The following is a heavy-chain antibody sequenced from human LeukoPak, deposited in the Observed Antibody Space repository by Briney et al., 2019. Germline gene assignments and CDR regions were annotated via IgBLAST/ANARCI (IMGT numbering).Heavy chain of an antibody. D-gene: IGHD3-22*01. J-gene: IGHJ4*02. CDR3: ARTQTPYYYDSSGYYSNAYYFDY. V-gene: IGHV4-59*01. CDR1: GGSISSYY. CDR2: IYYSGST. Sequence: PPETLSLTCTVSGGSISSYYWSWIRQPPGKGLEWIGYIYYSGSTNYNPSLKSRVTISVDTSKNQFSLKLSSVTAADTAVYYCARTQTPYYYDSSGYYSNAYYFDYWGQGTLVTVSS.